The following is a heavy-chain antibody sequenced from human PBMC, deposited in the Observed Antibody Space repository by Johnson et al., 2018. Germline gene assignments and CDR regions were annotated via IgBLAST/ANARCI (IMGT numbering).Heavy chain of an antibody. CDR3: ARDWQMDV. V-gene: IGHV3-30*04. J-gene: IGHJ6*02. CDR2: ISNDGKND. Sequence: VQLVESGGGVVQXGRSLRLSCAASGFTFSNYAITWVRQAPGQGLECVGVISNDGKNDYYTDSVKGRFTIYRDNSKNTLYWQMNSLRAEDTAVYDRARDWQMDVWGQGTTVTVSS. CDR1: GFTFSNYA.